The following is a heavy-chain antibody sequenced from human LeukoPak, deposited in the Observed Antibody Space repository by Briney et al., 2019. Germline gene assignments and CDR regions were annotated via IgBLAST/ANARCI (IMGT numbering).Heavy chain of an antibody. V-gene: IGHV4-39*01. CDR3: ARHGQTSAWLNWFDP. J-gene: IGHJ5*02. Sequence: SETLSLTCTVSNGSISGSTYYWAWIRQPPGKGLEWVGSIYYSGSTDSNPSLKSRLTISIHTSKNQFSLKLTSMTDPDAAVYYCARHGQTSAWLNWFDPWGQGTLVTVSS. CDR1: NGSISGSTYY. CDR2: IYYSGST. D-gene: IGHD6-19*01.